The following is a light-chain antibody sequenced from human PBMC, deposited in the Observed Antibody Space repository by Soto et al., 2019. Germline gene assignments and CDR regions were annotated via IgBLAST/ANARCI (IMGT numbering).Light chain of an antibody. CDR3: QQYNNWPS. J-gene: IGKJ5*01. Sequence: EIVLTQSPGTLSVSPGDRVTLSCRASQSVDINLAWYQQRAGQAPRLLVYGASTKATDMPGRFSGRGSGTEFTLTIRSLQSEDFAVYLCQQYNNWPSFGQGTRLEIK. CDR2: GAS. V-gene: IGKV3-15*01. CDR1: QSVDIN.